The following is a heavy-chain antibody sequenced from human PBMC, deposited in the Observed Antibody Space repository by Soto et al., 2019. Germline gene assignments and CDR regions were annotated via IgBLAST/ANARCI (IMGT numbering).Heavy chain of an antibody. Sequence: SETLSLTCTVSGGSINSNNYYWAWIRQPPGKGLAWIASIYYDGSTYYNTSLKSRVTISRDTSKNQFSLRLSSVTAADTAVYYRGKGVVAATRHTDFDSWGQGTLVTVSS. V-gene: IGHV4-39*01. CDR3: GKGVVAATRHTDFDS. J-gene: IGHJ4*02. D-gene: IGHD2-15*01. CDR1: GGSINSNNYY. CDR2: IYYDGST.